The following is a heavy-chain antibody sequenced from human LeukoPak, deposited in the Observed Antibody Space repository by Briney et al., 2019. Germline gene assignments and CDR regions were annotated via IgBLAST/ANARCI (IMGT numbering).Heavy chain of an antibody. Sequence: SVKVSCKASGGTFSSYTISWVRQAPGQGLEWMGRIIPILGIANYAQKFQGRVTITADESTSTAYMELSSLRSEDTAVYYCASLGSITIFGVVTTDAFDIWGQGTMVTVSS. CDR1: GGTFSSYT. CDR3: ASLGSITIFGVVTTDAFDI. CDR2: IIPILGIA. D-gene: IGHD3-3*01. V-gene: IGHV1-69*02. J-gene: IGHJ3*02.